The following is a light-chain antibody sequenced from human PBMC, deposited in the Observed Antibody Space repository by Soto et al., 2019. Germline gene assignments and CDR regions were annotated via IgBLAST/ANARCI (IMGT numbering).Light chain of an antibody. J-gene: IGKJ1*01. V-gene: IGKV2-28*01. CDR1: QSLVHSNGYNY. CDR3: MQTLQSWT. CDR2: LGS. Sequence: DIVMTQSPLSLPVTPGEPASISCRSSQSLVHSNGYNYLDWYLQKPGQSPQLLIYLGSNRASGVPDRFSGSGSGTDFTLKISRVEADDVGVYYCMQTLQSWTFGQGTKVDIK.